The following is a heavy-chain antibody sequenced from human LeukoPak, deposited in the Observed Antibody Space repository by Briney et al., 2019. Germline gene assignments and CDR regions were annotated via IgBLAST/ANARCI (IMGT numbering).Heavy chain of an antibody. CDR2: ISSSSSYI. CDR1: GFTFSSYS. V-gene: IGHV3-21*01. CDR3: ARDRAPFDILTGYHRLADAFDI. D-gene: IGHD3-9*01. J-gene: IGHJ3*02. Sequence: GGSLRLSCAASGFTFSSYSMNWVRQAPGKGLEWVSSISSSSSYIYYADSVKGRFTISRDNAKNSLYLQMNSLRAEDTAVYYCARDRAPFDILTGYHRLADAFDIWGQGTMVTVSS.